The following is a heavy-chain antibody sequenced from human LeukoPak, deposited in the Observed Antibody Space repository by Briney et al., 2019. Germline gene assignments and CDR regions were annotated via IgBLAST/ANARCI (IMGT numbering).Heavy chain of an antibody. CDR2: INHSGST. Sequence: SETLSLTCAVYGGSFSGCYWSWIRQPPGKGLEWIGEINHSGSTNYNPSLKSRVTISVDTSKNQFSLKLSSVTAADTAVYYCARGHYGSGNTTHPPKYYFDYWGQGTLVTVSS. D-gene: IGHD3-10*01. CDR1: GGSFSGCY. V-gene: IGHV4-34*01. J-gene: IGHJ4*02. CDR3: ARGHYGSGNTTHPPKYYFDY.